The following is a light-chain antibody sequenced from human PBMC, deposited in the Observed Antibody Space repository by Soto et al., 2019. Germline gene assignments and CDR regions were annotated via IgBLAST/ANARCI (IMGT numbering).Light chain of an antibody. V-gene: IGKV1-9*01. CDR3: QQVRSYPIT. Sequence: DIQLTQSPSFLSASVGDRVTITCRASQGLAGYLAWYQQKPGKAPHLLIYTTSTLQSGVPSRFSGSGSGTEFTLTISRLQPEDFATYYCQQVRSYPITFGQGTRLEIK. CDR1: QGLAGY. J-gene: IGKJ5*01. CDR2: TTS.